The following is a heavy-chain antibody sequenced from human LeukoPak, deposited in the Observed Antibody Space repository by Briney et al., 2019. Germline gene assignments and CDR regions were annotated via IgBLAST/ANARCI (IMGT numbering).Heavy chain of an antibody. CDR1: GFTFSSXA. CDR2: ISGSGGST. CDR3: AKSAAGTLPDFDY. D-gene: IGHD6-13*01. V-gene: IGHV3-23*01. Sequence: XSGFTFSSXAXXXVRXAPGXGXXXXSAISGSGGSTYYADSVKGRFTISRDNSKNTLYLQMNSLRAEDTAVYYCAKSAAGTLPDFDYWGQGTLVTVSS. J-gene: IGHJ4*02.